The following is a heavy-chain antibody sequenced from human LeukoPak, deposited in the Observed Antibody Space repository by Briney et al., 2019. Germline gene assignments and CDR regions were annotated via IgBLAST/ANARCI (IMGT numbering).Heavy chain of an antibody. CDR3: ARELYYYDSSGYGLAY. CDR1: GFTFSGYS. Sequence: GGSLRLSCAASGFTFSGYSMNWVRQAPGKGLEWVSSISSSSSYIYYADSVKGRFTISRDNAKNSLYLQMNSLRAEDTAVYYCARELYYYDSSGYGLAYWGQGTLVTVSS. CDR2: ISSSSSYI. J-gene: IGHJ4*02. V-gene: IGHV3-21*01. D-gene: IGHD3-22*01.